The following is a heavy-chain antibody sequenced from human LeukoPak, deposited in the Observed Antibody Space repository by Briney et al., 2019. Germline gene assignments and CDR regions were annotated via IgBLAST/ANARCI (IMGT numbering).Heavy chain of an antibody. CDR1: GGSFSGYY. J-gene: IGHJ4*02. D-gene: IGHD5-24*01. V-gene: IGHV4-34*01. CDR3: ARGKRWLPTFFDY. CDR2: INHSGST. Sequence: SETLSLTCAVYGGSFSGYYWSWIRQPPGKGLEWIGEINHSGSTNYNPSLKSRVTISVDTSKNQFSLKLSSVTAADTAVYYCARGKRWLPTFFDYWGQGTLVTVSS.